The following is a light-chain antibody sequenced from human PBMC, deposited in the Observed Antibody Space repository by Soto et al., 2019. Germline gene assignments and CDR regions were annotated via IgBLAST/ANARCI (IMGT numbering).Light chain of an antibody. Sequence: DVQMTQSPSSLSAFVGDRVTITCRASQGIAPYLAWFQQKPGKVPKLLIYATSTLQSGVPSRFIGSGSGTDFILTINSLQPEDVGTYYCQKYNSAPLTFGGGTKVEIK. CDR1: QGIAPY. CDR3: QKYNSAPLT. J-gene: IGKJ4*01. V-gene: IGKV1-27*01. CDR2: ATS.